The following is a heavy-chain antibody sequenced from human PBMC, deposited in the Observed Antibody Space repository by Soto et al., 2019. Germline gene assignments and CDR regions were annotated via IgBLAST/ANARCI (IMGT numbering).Heavy chain of an antibody. CDR2: INAGNGNT. CDR3: ARDRYYYDSSGSHSWNWFDP. V-gene: IGHV1-3*01. J-gene: IGHJ5*02. D-gene: IGHD3-22*01. Sequence: ASVKVSCKASGYTFTSYAMHWARQATGQRLEWMGWINAGNGNTKYSQKFQGRVTITRDTSASTAYMELSSLRSEDTAVYYCARDRYYYDSSGSHSWNWFDPWGQGTLVTVSS. CDR1: GYTFTSYA.